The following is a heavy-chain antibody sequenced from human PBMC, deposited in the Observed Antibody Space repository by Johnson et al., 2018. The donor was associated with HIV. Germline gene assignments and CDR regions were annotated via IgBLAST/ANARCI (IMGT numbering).Heavy chain of an antibody. D-gene: IGHD3-3*01. CDR3: ARDYPMRVTGFSPDAFDI. V-gene: IGHV3-7*01. CDR1: GFTFSSYW. CDR2: IKHDGSEK. Sequence: VQLVESGGGLVQPGGSLRLSCAASGFTFSSYWMSWVRQAPGKGLEWVANIKHDGSEKYYVDSVKGRFKISRDNAKNSLYLQMNSLRAEDTAMYYCARDYPMRVTGFSPDAFDIWGQGTMVTVSS. J-gene: IGHJ3*02.